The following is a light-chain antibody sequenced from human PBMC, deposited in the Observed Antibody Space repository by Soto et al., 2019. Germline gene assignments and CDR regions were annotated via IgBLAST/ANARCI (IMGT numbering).Light chain of an antibody. V-gene: IGKV1-5*01. J-gene: IGKJ1*01. CDR3: KQYNSYSWT. Sequence: DIQMTQSPSTVSASVGDRVTITCRASQSISSWLAWYQQKPGKAPKVLIYDASSLKSGVPSRFSGSGSGTEFTLTISSLQPEDFATYYCKQYNSYSWTFGQGTKV. CDR1: QSISSW. CDR2: DAS.